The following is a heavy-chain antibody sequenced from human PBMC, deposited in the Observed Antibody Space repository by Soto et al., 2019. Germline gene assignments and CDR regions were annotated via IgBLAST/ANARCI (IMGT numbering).Heavy chain of an antibody. J-gene: IGHJ4*02. CDR3: ARHEGNGNVWPLDY. CDR2: IHYSGST. Sequence: TLSLTCSVSGDSIGTTHSYWAWIRQSPGKGLEWIGNIHYSGSTYYMPSLRSRVTLSVDTSKNQFSLRLTSVTAEDTAVYYCARHEGNGNVWPLDYWGQGILVTVSS. CDR1: GDSIGTTHSY. D-gene: IGHD2-8*01. V-gene: IGHV4-39*01.